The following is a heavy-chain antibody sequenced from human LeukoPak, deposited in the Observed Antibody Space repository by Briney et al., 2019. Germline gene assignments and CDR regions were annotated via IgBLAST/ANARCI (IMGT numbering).Heavy chain of an antibody. J-gene: IGHJ4*02. V-gene: IGHV3-23*01. CDR1: GFTFSSYA. CDR2: LSGSGGKT. D-gene: IGHD1-26*01. Sequence: GGSLRLSCAASGFTFSSYAMNWVRQAPGKGLEWVSSLSGSGGKTYYADSVKGRFTISRDNSKNTLYLQMNSLRAEDTAVYYCAKSLSVGATTYYFDYWGQGTLVTVSS. CDR3: AKSLSVGATTYYFDY.